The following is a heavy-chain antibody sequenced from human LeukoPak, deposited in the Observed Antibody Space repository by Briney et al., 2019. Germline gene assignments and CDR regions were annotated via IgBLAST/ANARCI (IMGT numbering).Heavy chain of an antibody. CDR3: AKKGFDFWSGRTDY. CDR2: IKQDGSKK. V-gene: IGHV3-7*03. J-gene: IGHJ4*02. CDR1: GFPFSSYW. D-gene: IGHD3-3*01. Sequence: GSLRLSCVASGFPFSSYWMTWVRQAPGKGLEWVANIKQDGSKKSYVDSVKGRFTISRDNAKNSLYLQMNSLRAEDTAVYYCAKKGFDFWSGRTDYWGQGTLVTVSS.